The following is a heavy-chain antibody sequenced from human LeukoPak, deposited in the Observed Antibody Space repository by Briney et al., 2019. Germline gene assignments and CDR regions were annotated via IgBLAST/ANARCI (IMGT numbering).Heavy chain of an antibody. CDR2: IYYSEST. J-gene: IGHJ4*02. CDR3: ARGLYGSGSSGSY. CDR1: GGSMSSSSYY. Sequence: SETLSLTCTVSGGSMSSSSYYWGWIRQPPGKGLEWIGSIYYSESTYQNPSLKSRVTISVDTSKNQFSLKLSSVTAADTAVYYCARGLYGSGSSGSYWGQGTLVTVSS. V-gene: IGHV4-39*07. D-gene: IGHD3-10*01.